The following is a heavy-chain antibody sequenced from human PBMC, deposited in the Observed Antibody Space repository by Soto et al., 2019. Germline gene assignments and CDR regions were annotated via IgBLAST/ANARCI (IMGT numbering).Heavy chain of an antibody. Sequence: GASVKVSCKASEGTFSSYAISWARQAPGQGLEWMGGIIPIFGTANYAQKVQGRVTITADESTSTAYMELSSLRSEDTAVYYCARDLNGGSERMFYGMDVWGQGTTVTVSS. V-gene: IGHV1-69*13. J-gene: IGHJ6*02. CDR1: EGTFSSYA. D-gene: IGHD7-27*01. CDR3: ARDLNGGSERMFYGMDV. CDR2: IIPIFGTA.